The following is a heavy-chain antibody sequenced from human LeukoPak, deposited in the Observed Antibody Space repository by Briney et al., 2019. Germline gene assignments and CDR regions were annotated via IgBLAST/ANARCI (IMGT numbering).Heavy chain of an antibody. J-gene: IGHJ4*02. Sequence: GGSLRLSCAASGFTFSSYGMHWVRQARGKGLEWVAAIWYDGSIQYYADSVKGRFTISRDNSKNTLYLQMDSLRAEDTAVYYCARAGYCSGGSCYGSDYWGQGTLVSVSS. V-gene: IGHV3-33*01. D-gene: IGHD2-15*01. CDR1: GFTFSSYG. CDR3: ARAGYCSGGSCYGSDY. CDR2: IWYDGSIQ.